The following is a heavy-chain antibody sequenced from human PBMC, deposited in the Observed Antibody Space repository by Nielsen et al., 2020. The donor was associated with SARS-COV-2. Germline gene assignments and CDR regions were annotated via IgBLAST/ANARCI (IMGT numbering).Heavy chain of an antibody. CDR2: YYSRTT. D-gene: IGHD3-10*01. V-gene: IGHV4-30-4*01. J-gene: IGHJ4*02. CDR3: SARDYYGSTAVAF. Sequence: SETLSLTCTVSGASIRRGDYYWSWIRQPPGAGLEWIASYYSRTTYYDPSLKSRLTLSVDTSRNQLSLRLSSVTAADSAVYFCSARDYYGSTAVAFWGQGTLVTVSS. CDR1: GASIRRGDYY.